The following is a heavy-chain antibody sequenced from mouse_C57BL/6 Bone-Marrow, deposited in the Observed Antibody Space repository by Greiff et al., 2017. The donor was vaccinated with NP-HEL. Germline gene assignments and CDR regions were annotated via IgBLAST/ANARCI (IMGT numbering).Heavy chain of an antibody. D-gene: IGHD1-1*01. CDR2: INPNNGGT. Sequence: VQLQQSGPELVKPGASVKISCKASGYTFTDYYMNWVKQSHGKSLEWIGDINPNNGGTSYNQKFKGKATLTVDKSSSTAYMELRSLTSEDSAVYYCAREMTTVVATKFAYWGQGTLVTVSA. J-gene: IGHJ3*01. CDR3: AREMTTVVATKFAY. CDR1: GYTFTDYY. V-gene: IGHV1-26*01.